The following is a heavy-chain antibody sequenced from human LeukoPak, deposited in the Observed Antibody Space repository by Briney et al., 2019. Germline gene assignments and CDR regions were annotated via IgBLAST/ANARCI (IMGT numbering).Heavy chain of an antibody. Sequence: GGSLRLSCAASGFTFSSYAMSWVRQAPGKGLEWVSHISSSAGTIYYADSVKGRFTISRDNAKNSLYLQMNNLRAEDTAVYYCARDSPDIVATIEYWGQGTLVTVSS. V-gene: IGHV3-48*04. CDR3: ARDSPDIVATIEY. CDR1: GFTFSSYA. J-gene: IGHJ4*02. D-gene: IGHD5-12*01. CDR2: ISSSAGTI.